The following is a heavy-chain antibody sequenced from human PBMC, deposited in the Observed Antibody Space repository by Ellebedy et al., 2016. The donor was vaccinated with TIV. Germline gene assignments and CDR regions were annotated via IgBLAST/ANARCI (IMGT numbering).Heavy chain of an antibody. J-gene: IGHJ4*02. CDR1: GYTFTGYY. V-gene: IGHV1-2*02. CDR3: ARVLGARGYSYGYVY. D-gene: IGHD5-18*01. Sequence: AASVKVSCKASGYTFTGYYMHWVRQAPGQGLEWMGWINPNSGGTNYAQKFQGRVTMTRDTSISTAYMELSRLRSDDTAVYYCARVLGARGYSYGYVYWGQGTLVTVSS. CDR2: INPNSGGT.